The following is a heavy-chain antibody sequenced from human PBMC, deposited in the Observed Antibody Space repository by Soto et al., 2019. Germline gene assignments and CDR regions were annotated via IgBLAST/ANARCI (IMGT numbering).Heavy chain of an antibody. V-gene: IGHV4-59*01. Sequence: PSETLSLTCTVSGVSIIGYYWSWSRQPPGKGLEWIGYIYSTGSTNYNPSLKTRVTISIDTSQNRFSLKLTSVTAADTAVYYWARENGRYTTYEIDFWGQGTLVTVSS. CDR3: ARENGRYTTYEIDF. J-gene: IGHJ4*02. CDR2: IYSTGST. D-gene: IGHD3-16*02. CDR1: GVSIIGYY.